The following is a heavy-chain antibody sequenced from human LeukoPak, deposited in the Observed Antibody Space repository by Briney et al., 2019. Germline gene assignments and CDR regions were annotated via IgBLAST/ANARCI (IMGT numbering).Heavy chain of an antibody. Sequence: GGSLRLSCAASGFTFSSYTMNWVRQAPGKGLEWVSSISTSSSYIYYADSVKGRFTISRDNSKKSLYLQMNSLRVEDTAIYYCAKDAGSFFDHWGQGTLVTVSS. CDR3: AKDAGSFFDH. V-gene: IGHV3-21*01. J-gene: IGHJ4*02. CDR2: ISTSSSYI. D-gene: IGHD3-10*01. CDR1: GFTFSSYT.